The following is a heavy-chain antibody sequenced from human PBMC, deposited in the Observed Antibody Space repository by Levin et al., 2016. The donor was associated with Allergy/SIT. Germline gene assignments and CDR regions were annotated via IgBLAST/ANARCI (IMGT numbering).Heavy chain of an antibody. D-gene: IGHD3-3*01. CDR3: ARGFSLVWSGIYHSYYMDV. J-gene: IGHJ6*03. CDR2: INPDGGST. Sequence: WVRQAPGQGLEWMGIINPDGGSTTYTQKFQGRVTMTRDTSTSTVYMELTGLRSEDTAVYYCARGFSLVWSGIYHSYYMDVWGEGTTVTVSS. V-gene: IGHV1-46*01.